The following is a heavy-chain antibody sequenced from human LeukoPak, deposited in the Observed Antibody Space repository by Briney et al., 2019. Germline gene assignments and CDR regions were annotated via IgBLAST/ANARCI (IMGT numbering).Heavy chain of an antibody. V-gene: IGHV3-48*02. J-gene: IGHJ4*02. Sequence: GGSLRLSCAASGFTFSTYSMNWVRQAPGRGLEWVSHISSSSSTIYYADSVKGRFTISRDNAKNSLFLRMNSLRDEDTAVYYCARDRVGVTSDYFDYWGQGFLVTVSS. CDR1: GFTFSTYS. D-gene: IGHD1-26*01. CDR2: ISSSSSTI. CDR3: ARDRVGVTSDYFDY.